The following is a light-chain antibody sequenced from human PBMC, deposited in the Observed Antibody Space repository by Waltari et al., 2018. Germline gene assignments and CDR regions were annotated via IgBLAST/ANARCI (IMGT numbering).Light chain of an antibody. J-gene: IGLJ2*01. CDR3: NCRDSSGNVI. CDR2: AKD. CDR1: RRLTVY. V-gene: IGLV3-19*01. Sequence: SSELTQDPAVSVALGQTVRITCQGDRRLTVYVSWYQQKPGQAPVLVIYAKDTRPSGLPDRFSGSSSGNTASLTITGAQAEDEADYYCNCRDSSGNVIFGGGTKVTVL.